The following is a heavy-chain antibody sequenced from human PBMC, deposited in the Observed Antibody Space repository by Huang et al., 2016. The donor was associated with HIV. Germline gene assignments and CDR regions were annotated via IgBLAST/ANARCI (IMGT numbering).Heavy chain of an antibody. V-gene: IGHV3-7*01. CDR1: GFTFCSYW. D-gene: IGHD4-4*01. J-gene: IGHJ6*03. Sequence: EAQLVESGGGLVQPGGSLRLSCVGSGFTFCSYWMSWVRQATGGGVEGGDNIKEDGREKESVDSVKGRFTISRDNAKRSLYLQMNNRRAEETAVFYCVRDRDSNNAVFGYMDVWGKGTTVTVSS. CDR3: VRDRDSNNAVFGYMDV. CDR2: IKEDGREK.